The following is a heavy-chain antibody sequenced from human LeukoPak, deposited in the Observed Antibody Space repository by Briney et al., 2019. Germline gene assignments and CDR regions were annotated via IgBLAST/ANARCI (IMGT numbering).Heavy chain of an antibody. CDR1: GFTFDDYA. Sequence: GGSLRLSCAASGFTFDDYAMHWVRQAPGKGLEWVSGISWNSGSIGYADSVKGRFTISRDNAKNSLYLQMNSLRAEDTAVYYCARLGSYGYGYYYGMDVWGQGTTVTVSS. J-gene: IGHJ6*02. CDR3: ARLGSYGYGYYYGMDV. CDR2: ISWNSGSI. V-gene: IGHV3-9*01. D-gene: IGHD5-18*01.